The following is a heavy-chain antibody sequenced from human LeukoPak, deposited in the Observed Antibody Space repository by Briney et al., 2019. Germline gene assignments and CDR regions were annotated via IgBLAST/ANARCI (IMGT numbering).Heavy chain of an antibody. Sequence: PGGSLRLSCAASGFTFSSYGMHWVRQAPGKGLEWVAVISYDGSNKYYADSVKGRFTISRDNSKNTLYLQMNSLRAEDTAVYYCARDSSGYYPFDYWGQGTLVTVSS. CDR1: GFTFSSYG. CDR3: ARDSSGYYPFDY. V-gene: IGHV3-30*03. D-gene: IGHD3-22*01. CDR2: ISYDGSNK. J-gene: IGHJ4*02.